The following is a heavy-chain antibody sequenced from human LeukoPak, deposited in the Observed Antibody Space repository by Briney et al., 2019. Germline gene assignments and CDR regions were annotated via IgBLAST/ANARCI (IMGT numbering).Heavy chain of an antibody. V-gene: IGHV3-23*01. CDR3: AKKVGNSGWYVGFDY. CDR2: AGGSDGST. D-gene: IGHD6-19*01. CDR1: GFTLSHYA. Sequence: GVSLRLSCALSGFTLSHYAMTWVREAPGKGLEWVSAAGGSDGSTFYADSVQGRFTISRDNSKNTLYLQMNSLRAEDTAVYYCAKKVGNSGWYVGFDYWGQGTLVTVSS. J-gene: IGHJ4*02.